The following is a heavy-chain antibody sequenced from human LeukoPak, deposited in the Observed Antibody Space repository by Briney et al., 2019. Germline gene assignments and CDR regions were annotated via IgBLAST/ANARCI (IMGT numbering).Heavy chain of an antibody. CDR3: ARAETDHYYFDY. V-gene: IGHV4-39*07. CDR2: IFYSGNT. J-gene: IGHJ4*02. Sequence: SETLSLTCTVSSGSVSNSHYYWAWVRQPPGKGLEWLGSIFYSGNTHYNPSLKSPVTISIDTSKNQFSLKVSSVTAADTAIYYCARAETDHYYFDYLGQGILVTVSP. D-gene: IGHD3-10*01. CDR1: SGSVSNSHYY.